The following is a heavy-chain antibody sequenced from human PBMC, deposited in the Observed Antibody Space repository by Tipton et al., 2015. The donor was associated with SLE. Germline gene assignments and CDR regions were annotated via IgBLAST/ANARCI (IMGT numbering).Heavy chain of an antibody. CDR2: THSGDSDT. J-gene: IGHJ3*02. V-gene: IGHV5-51*01. Sequence: VQLVQSGAEVKKPGESLKISCKTSGYSFSSYSIAWVRQMPGKGLEWMGITHSGDSDTRYSPSFQGQVTISADKSISTAYLQWSSLKAWDTAMYYWARHSHGGYSDGFDIWGQGTMVTASS. CDR1: GYSFSSYS. D-gene: IGHD1-26*01. CDR3: ARHSHGGYSDGFDI.